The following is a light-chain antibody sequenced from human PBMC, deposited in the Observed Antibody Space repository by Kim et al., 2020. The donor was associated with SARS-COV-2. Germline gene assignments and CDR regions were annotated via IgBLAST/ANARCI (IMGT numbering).Light chain of an antibody. Sequence: GQSVPLSCTGTSSDVGSNNRVSWYQQPPGTAPKLMISEVINRPSGVPDRFSGSKSGNTASLTISGLQAEDEGDYYCSSYTTSGTWVFGGGTQLTVL. CDR3: SSYTTSGTWV. V-gene: IGLV2-18*02. CDR2: EVI. J-gene: IGLJ3*02. CDR1: SSDVGSNNR.